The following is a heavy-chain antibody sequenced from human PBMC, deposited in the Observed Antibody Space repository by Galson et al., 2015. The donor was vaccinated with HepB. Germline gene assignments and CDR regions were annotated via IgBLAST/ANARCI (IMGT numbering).Heavy chain of an antibody. D-gene: IGHD6-13*01. Sequence: SLRLSCAASGFTFSSYSMNWVRQAPGKGLEWVSSISSSSSYIYYADSVKGRFTISRDNAKNSLYLQMNSLRAEDTAVYYCARGTGYSSRGLDLWGRGTLVTVSS. CDR3: ARGTGYSSRGLDL. CDR1: GFTFSSYS. CDR2: ISSSSSYI. V-gene: IGHV3-21*01. J-gene: IGHJ2*01.